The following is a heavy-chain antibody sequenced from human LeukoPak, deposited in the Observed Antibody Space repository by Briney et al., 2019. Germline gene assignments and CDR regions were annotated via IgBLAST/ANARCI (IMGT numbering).Heavy chain of an antibody. D-gene: IGHD3-22*01. CDR2: IYYSGST. J-gene: IGHJ4*02. CDR3: ARLAYYYYDSSGYGRIYYFDY. Sequence: PSETLSLTCTVSGGSIRSSSYYWGWIRQPPGKGLEWIGSIYYSGSTYYNPSLKSRVTISVDTSKNQFSLKLSSVTAADTAVYYCARLAYYYYDSSGYGRIYYFDYWGQGTLVTVSS. CDR1: GGSIRSSSYY. V-gene: IGHV4-39*01.